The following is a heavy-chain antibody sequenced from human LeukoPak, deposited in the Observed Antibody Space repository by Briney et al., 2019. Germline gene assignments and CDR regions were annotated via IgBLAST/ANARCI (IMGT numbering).Heavy chain of an antibody. Sequence: GGSLRLSCAASGFTFSSYSMNWVRQAPGKGLEWVSSISSSSSYIYYADSVKGRFTISRDNAKNSLYLQMNSLRAEDMAVYYCASEAAAAHDAFDIWGQGTMVTVSS. V-gene: IGHV3-21*01. CDR2: ISSSSSYI. CDR3: ASEAAAAHDAFDI. J-gene: IGHJ3*02. D-gene: IGHD6-13*01. CDR1: GFTFSSYS.